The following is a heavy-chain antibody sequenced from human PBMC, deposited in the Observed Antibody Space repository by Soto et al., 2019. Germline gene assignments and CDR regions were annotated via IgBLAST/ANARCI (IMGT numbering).Heavy chain of an antibody. Sequence: GGSLRLSCAASGFTFSSYAMHWVRQAPGKGLEWVAVISYDGSNKYYADSVKGRFTISRDNSKNTLYLQMNSLRAEDTAVYYCARVQYYDSSGYYYWGQGTLVTVSS. CDR2: ISYDGSNK. V-gene: IGHV3-30-3*01. D-gene: IGHD3-22*01. CDR3: ARVQYYDSSGYYY. CDR1: GFTFSSYA. J-gene: IGHJ4*02.